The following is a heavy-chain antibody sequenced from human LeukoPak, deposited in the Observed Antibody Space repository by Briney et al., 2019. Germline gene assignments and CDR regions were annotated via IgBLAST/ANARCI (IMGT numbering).Heavy chain of an antibody. Sequence: GGSLRLSCAASGNYWMHWVRQAPGKGLVWVPHINSDGSWTSYADSVKGRFTISKDNAKNTVYLQMNNLRAEDTAVYCCVSFYETYWGRGTLVTVSS. V-gene: IGHV3-74*01. CDR3: VSFYETY. CDR1: GNYW. D-gene: IGHD2-2*01. J-gene: IGHJ4*02. CDR2: INSDGSWT.